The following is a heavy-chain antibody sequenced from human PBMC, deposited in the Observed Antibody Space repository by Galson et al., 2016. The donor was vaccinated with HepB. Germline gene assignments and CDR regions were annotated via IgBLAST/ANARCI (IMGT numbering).Heavy chain of an antibody. Sequence: SVKVSCKASGYTFSNYGINWVRQAPGQGLEWMGWISAFNGNTDYAQNFQDRVTMTTDTSTSTAYMGLRSLRSDDTAVYYCARPTYGTIYYFDSWGQGTLVTVSS. V-gene: IGHV1-18*01. D-gene: IGHD4-17*01. CDR2: ISAFNGNT. CDR1: GYTFSNYG. CDR3: ARPTYGTIYYFDS. J-gene: IGHJ4*02.